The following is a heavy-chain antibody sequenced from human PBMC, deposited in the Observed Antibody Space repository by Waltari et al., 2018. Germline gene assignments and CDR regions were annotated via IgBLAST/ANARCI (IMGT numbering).Heavy chain of an antibody. CDR1: GGTFSSYA. Sequence: QVQLVQSGAEVKKPGSSVKVSCKASGGTFSSYAISWVRQAPGQGLEWMGGIIPIFGTANYAQKFQGRVTITADKSTSTAYMELSSLRSEDTAVYYCAREIAVSYPGILSPRWFDPWGQGTLVTVSS. J-gene: IGHJ5*02. V-gene: IGHV1-69*14. CDR3: AREIAVSYPGILSPRWFDP. CDR2: IIPIFGTA. D-gene: IGHD6-19*01.